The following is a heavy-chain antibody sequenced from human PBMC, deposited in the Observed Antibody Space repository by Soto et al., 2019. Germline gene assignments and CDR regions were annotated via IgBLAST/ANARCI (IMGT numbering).Heavy chain of an antibody. CDR2: VFYTGFT. CDR1: GGSISGSYYY. D-gene: IGHD1-20*01. J-gene: IGHJ4*02. CDR3: ATSQKGYNRNYFDH. V-gene: IGHV4-39*01. Sequence: SETLSLTCAVSGGSISGSYYYWAWLRQSPGKGPEGIGSVFYTGFTSYNPSLESRVSVSVDTSKSQFSLKPSALTAADTAVYYCATSQKGYNRNYFDHWGQGALVTVAS.